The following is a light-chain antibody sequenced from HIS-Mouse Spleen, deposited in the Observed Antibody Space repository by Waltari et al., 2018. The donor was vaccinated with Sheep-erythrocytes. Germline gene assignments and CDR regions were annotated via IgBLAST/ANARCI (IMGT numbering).Light chain of an antibody. CDR3: QQYDNLPLT. V-gene: IGKV1-33*01. J-gene: IGKJ4*01. CDR1: QDISNY. CDR2: DAS. Sequence: DIQMTQSPSSLSASVGDRVTITCQASQDISNYLNWYQQKPGKAPKHLIYDASNLETGGPSRFSGSGSGTDFTFTISSLQPEDIATYYCQQYDNLPLTFGGGTKVEIK.